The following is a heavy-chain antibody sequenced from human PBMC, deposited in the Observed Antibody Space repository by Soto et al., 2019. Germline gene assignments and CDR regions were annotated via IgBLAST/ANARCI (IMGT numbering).Heavy chain of an antibody. CDR1: GFTFSSYA. D-gene: IGHD4-17*01. CDR2: ISYDGSNK. J-gene: IGHJ4*02. Sequence: QVQLVESGGGVVQPGRSLRLSCAASGFTFSSYAMHWVRQAPGKGLEWVAVISYDGSNKYYADSVKGRFTISRDNSKNTLDLQMNSLGAEDTAVYYCAREARQLLGYGDYDYFDYWGQGTLVTVSS. CDR3: AREARQLLGYGDYDYFDY. V-gene: IGHV3-30-3*01.